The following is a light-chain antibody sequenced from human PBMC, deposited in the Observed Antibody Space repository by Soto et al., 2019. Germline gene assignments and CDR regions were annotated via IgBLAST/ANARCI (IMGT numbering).Light chain of an antibody. V-gene: IGKV3-11*01. CDR3: QQYGSSIT. J-gene: IGKJ5*01. CDR1: QSINRH. CDR2: DAS. Sequence: EIVLTQSPATLSLSPGERATLSCRASQSINRHLAWYQQKPGQAPRLLILDASDRATGIPARFSGSGSGTDYTLTISRLEPEDFAVFYCQQYGSSITFGQGTRLEIK.